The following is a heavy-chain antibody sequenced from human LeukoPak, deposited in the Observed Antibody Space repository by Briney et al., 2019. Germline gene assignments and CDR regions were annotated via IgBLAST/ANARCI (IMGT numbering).Heavy chain of an antibody. Sequence: SVKVSCKASGGTFSSYAISWVRQAPGQGLEWMRGIIPIFGTANYAQKFQGRVTITADESTSTAYMELSSLRSEDTAVYYCARDRDSSSCLNYWGQGTLVTVSS. CDR1: GGTFSSYA. CDR2: IIPIFGTA. D-gene: IGHD6-13*01. J-gene: IGHJ4*02. CDR3: ARDRDSSSCLNY. V-gene: IGHV1-69*01.